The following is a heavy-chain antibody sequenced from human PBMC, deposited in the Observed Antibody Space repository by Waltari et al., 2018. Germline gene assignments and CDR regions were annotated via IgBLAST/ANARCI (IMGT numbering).Heavy chain of an antibody. CDR3: ARLGYCSSTSCYTTFFDAFDI. D-gene: IGHD2-2*02. Sequence: QVQLQESDPGLVKPSETLSLTCSVSGGSIDSDTYYWGWIRQPPGKGLEWIGSFYYGGSTYYNPSLKSRVAISVHTSKRQFSLKLTSVTAADTALYFCARLGYCSSTSCYTTFFDAFDIWGQGTMVTVSS. CDR2: FYYGGST. CDR1: GGSIDSDTYY. J-gene: IGHJ3*02. V-gene: IGHV4-39*07.